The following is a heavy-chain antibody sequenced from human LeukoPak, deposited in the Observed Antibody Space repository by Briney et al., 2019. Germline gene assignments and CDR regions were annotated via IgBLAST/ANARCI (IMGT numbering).Heavy chain of an antibody. CDR1: GFTFSSYS. CDR3: ARDIRSTRTLY. D-gene: IGHD2-2*01. Sequence: SGGSLRLSCAASGFTFSSYSMNWVRQAPGRGLEWVSSISSSSSYIYYADSVKGRFTISRDNAKNSLYLQMNSLRAEDTAVYYCARDIRSTRTLYWGQGTLVTVSS. V-gene: IGHV3-21*01. CDR2: ISSSSSYI. J-gene: IGHJ4*02.